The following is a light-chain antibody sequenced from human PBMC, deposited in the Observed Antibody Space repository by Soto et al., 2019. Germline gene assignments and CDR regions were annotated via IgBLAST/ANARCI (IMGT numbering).Light chain of an antibody. CDR2: AAS. V-gene: IGKV1-17*03. Sequence: DLQMTQSPSAMSASVGDRVTITCRASQDISNALAWFQQKPGKAPKRLINAASNVQSGVPSRFSGSGSGAEFTLTISSLQPEDFATYYCLQHKSYPLTFGGGTKVEIK. CDR3: LQHKSYPLT. CDR1: QDISNA. J-gene: IGKJ4*01.